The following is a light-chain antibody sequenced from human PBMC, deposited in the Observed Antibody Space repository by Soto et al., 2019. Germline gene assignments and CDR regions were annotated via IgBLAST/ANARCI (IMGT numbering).Light chain of an antibody. V-gene: IGLV2-23*01. CDR1: NRDVGSYNS. Sequence: QSALTQTASVSGSPGQAITISCTGTNRDVGSYNSVSWYQQYPDQAPKLLIYESTKRPSGVSHRFSASKSGNTAPLTISALQAEDEADYYCCSYAGDNIPYIFGTRTKATAL. J-gene: IGLJ1*01. CDR3: CSYAGDNIPYI. CDR2: EST.